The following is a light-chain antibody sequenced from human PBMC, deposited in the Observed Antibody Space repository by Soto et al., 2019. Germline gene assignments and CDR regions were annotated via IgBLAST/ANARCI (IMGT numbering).Light chain of an antibody. V-gene: IGKV3-20*01. CDR3: QQYGSSRT. CDR2: GAS. CDR1: QSVSSSY. J-gene: IGKJ1*01. Sequence: EIVLTQSPGTLSLSPGERATLSCRVSQSVSSSYLAWYQQKPGQAPRLLTYGASTRATGIPARFSGSGSGTEFTLTISSLEPEDFAVYYCQQYGSSRTFGQGTKVDIK.